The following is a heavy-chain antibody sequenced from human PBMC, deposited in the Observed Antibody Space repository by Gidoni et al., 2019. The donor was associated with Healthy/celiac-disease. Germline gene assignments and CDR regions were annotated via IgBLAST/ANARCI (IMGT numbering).Heavy chain of an antibody. J-gene: IGHJ3*02. CDR1: GFTFDDYA. CDR2: ISWNSGSI. V-gene: IGHV3-9*01. Sequence: SCAASGFTFDDYAMHWVRQAPGKGLEWVSGISWNSGSIGYADSVKGRFTISRDNAKNSLYLQMNSLRAEDTALYYCAKDVVPAAMLGLGAFDIWGQGTMVTVSS. D-gene: IGHD2-2*01. CDR3: AKDVVPAAMLGLGAFDI.